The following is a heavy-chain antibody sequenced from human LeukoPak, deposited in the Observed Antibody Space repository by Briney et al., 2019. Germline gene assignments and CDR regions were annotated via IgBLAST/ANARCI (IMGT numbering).Heavy chain of an antibody. V-gene: IGHV4-31*03. CDR3: ARERGGPKTYYDILTGYYDYYGMDV. CDR2: IYYSGST. CDR1: GVSISSGGYY. Sequence: SETLSLTCTVSGVSISSGGYYWSWVRQHPGKGLEWIGYIYYSGSTYYNPSLKSRVTISVDTSKNQFSLKLSSVTAADTAVYYCARERGGPKTYYDILTGYYDYYGMDVWGQGTTVTVSS. J-gene: IGHJ6*02. D-gene: IGHD3-9*01.